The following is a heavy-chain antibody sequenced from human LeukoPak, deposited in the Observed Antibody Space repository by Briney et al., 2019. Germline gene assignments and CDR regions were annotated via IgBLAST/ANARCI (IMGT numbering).Heavy chain of an antibody. Sequence: ASVKVSCKASGYTFTSYGITWVRQAPGQGLEWMGWISSYNGDTKYAQKVQGRVTVTTDTSTSTAYMELRSLSLDDTSVYYCARGDYGGGFDYWGQGTLVTVSS. CDR2: ISSYNGDT. D-gene: IGHD4-23*01. CDR3: ARGDYGGGFDY. V-gene: IGHV1-18*01. CDR1: GYTFTSYG. J-gene: IGHJ4*02.